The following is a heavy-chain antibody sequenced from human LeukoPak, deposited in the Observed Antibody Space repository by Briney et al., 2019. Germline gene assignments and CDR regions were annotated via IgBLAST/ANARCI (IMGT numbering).Heavy chain of an antibody. CDR3: ARAPGALSTFDY. V-gene: IGHV1-2*02. J-gene: IGHJ4*02. CDR2: INPNSGGT. D-gene: IGHD3-10*01. Sequence: ASVKVSCKASGYTFTGYYMHWVRQAPGQGLEWMGWINPNSGGTNYAQKFQGRVTMTRDTSISTAYMELSRLRSDDTAVYYCARAPGALSTFDYWGQGTLVTVSS. CDR1: GYTFTGYY.